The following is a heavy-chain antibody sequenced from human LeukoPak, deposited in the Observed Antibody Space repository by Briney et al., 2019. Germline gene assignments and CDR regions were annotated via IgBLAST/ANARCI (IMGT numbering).Heavy chain of an antibody. CDR1: GGSVSGYY. Sequence: SETLSLTCVVSGGSVSGYYWGWIRQPPGRGLEWIGYVYYSGSTNYNPSFKSRITISVDTSRNQFSLQLSSVTAADTAVYYCARHYGPWGQGTLVTVSS. D-gene: IGHD3-16*01. V-gene: IGHV4-59*02. J-gene: IGHJ5*02. CDR3: ARHYGP. CDR2: VYYSGST.